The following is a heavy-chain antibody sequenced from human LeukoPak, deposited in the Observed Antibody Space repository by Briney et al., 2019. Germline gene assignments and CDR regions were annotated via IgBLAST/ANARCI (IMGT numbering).Heavy chain of an antibody. J-gene: IGHJ4*02. CDR1: GYTFTSYG. Sequence: ASVKVSCKASGYTFTSYGIIWVRQAPGQGLEWMGWISAYNGNTNYAQKLQGRVTMTTDTSTSTAYMELRSLRSDDTAVYYCARDVQLRPNDAIDYWGQGTLVTVSS. D-gene: IGHD5-18*01. CDR2: ISAYNGNT. V-gene: IGHV1-18*01. CDR3: ARDVQLRPNDAIDY.